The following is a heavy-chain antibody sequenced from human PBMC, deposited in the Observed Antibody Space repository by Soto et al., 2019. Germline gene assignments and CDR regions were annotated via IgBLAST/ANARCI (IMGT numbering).Heavy chain of an antibody. Sequence: ASVKVSCKASGGTFSSYAISWVRQAPGQGLEWMGGIIPIFGTANYAQKFQGRVTITADESTSTAYMELSSLRSEDTAVYYCARGSESPDYYDFWSGYYDLYYYGMDVWGQGTTVTVSS. V-gene: IGHV1-69*13. CDR3: ARGSESPDYYDFWSGYYDLYYYGMDV. J-gene: IGHJ6*02. D-gene: IGHD3-3*01. CDR1: GGTFSSYA. CDR2: IIPIFGTA.